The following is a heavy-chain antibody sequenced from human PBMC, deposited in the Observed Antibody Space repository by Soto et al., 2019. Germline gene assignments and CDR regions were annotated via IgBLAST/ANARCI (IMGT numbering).Heavy chain of an antibody. CDR3: ARAPEGMDV. V-gene: IGHV3-30-3*01. CDR2: ISYDGSNK. J-gene: IGHJ6*02. CDR1: GFTLSGYA. Sequence: QVQLVESGGGVVQPGRSLRLSCAASGFTLSGYAMHWVRQAPGKGLEWGAAISYDGSNKYHAESVKGRFTISRDDSKNTVYLQMNSRRVDDTAVYYCARAPEGMDVWGQGTTVTVSS.